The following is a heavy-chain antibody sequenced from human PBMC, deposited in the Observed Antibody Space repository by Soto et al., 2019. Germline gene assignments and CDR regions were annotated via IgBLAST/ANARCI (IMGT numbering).Heavy chain of an antibody. D-gene: IGHD3-10*01. CDR3: ARASGESYPGSRLFDS. Sequence: GGSLRLSCAASGFTFSSNAMSWVRQAPGKGLEWVSVITNTGGDTLYADSVKGRFTISRDNSKNTLYLQMNSLRAEDTAIYYCARASGESYPGSRLFDSWGQGXRVTVSS. J-gene: IGHJ4*02. CDR2: ITNTGGDT. V-gene: IGHV3-23*01. CDR1: GFTFSSNA.